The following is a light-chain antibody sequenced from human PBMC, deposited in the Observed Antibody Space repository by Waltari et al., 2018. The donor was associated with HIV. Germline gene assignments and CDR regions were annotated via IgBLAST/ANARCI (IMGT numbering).Light chain of an antibody. V-gene: IGLV2-23*02. CDR3: CSYAGSDTLV. CDR2: EVN. Sequence: HSALTQPASVSGSPGQSLTISCTGTSSTVGTNNLVSWYQQHPGKAPKLLIYEVNRRPSGLSDRFSGSKSGNTASLTVSGLQAEDEAIYYCCSYAGSDTLVFGGGTSLTIL. CDR1: SSTVGTNNL. J-gene: IGLJ3*02.